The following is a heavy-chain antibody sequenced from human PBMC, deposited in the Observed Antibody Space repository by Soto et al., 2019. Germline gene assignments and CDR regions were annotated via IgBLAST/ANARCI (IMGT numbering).Heavy chain of an antibody. CDR3: ARDDTDDAFDL. J-gene: IGHJ3*01. CDR1: GVSISSGGYS. V-gene: IGHV4-30-2*01. CDR2: IHHSGTT. D-gene: IGHD3-9*01. Sequence: SETLSLTCVVSGVSISSGGYSWNWSRQPPGKGLQWIAYIHHSGTTYYNPSLKSRVTISLDRSKNQFSLNLSSVTAADTAVYYCARDDTDDAFDLWGQGTLVTVSS.